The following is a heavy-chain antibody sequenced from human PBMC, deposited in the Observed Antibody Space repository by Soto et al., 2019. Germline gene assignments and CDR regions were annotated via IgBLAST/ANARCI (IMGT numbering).Heavy chain of an antibody. Sequence: QEQLAESGGGVVQPGRSLRLSCAASGFTFSSYGMHWVRQAPGKGLGWVALIWYDGSNKHYGDSVKGRFTISRDNSKNTLYLQMNSLRAEDTAVYYCARDQGAYAEYFQHWGQGTLVTVSS. CDR3: ARDQGAYAEYFQH. D-gene: IGHD1-26*01. CDR1: GFTFSSYG. CDR2: IWYDGSNK. V-gene: IGHV3-33*01. J-gene: IGHJ1*01.